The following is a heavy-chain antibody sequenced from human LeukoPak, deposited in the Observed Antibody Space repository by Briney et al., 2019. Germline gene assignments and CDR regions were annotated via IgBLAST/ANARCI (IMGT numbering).Heavy chain of an antibody. J-gene: IGHJ6*03. D-gene: IGHD2-15*01. CDR2: TNPKNGDT. Sequence: ASVKVSCKASGYTFIDSYIHWVPQAPGRGREWMAWTNPKNGDTNYAQEFQGRVTVTRDTSISTAYMELSGLRSDDTAVYFCAREPVVDYYYMDVWGTGTTVTVSS. CDR1: GYTFIDSY. CDR3: AREPVVDYYYMDV. V-gene: IGHV1-2*02.